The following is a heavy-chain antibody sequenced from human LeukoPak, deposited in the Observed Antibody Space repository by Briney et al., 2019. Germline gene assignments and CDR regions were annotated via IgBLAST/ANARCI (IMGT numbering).Heavy chain of an antibody. J-gene: IGHJ4*02. D-gene: IGHD6-19*01. CDR1: GFTVSSNY. CDR3: ARELVAGLFDY. V-gene: IGHV3-53*01. CDR2: IYSGGST. Sequence: GGSLRLSCAASGFTVSSNYTSWVRQAPGKGLEWVSVIYSGGSTYYADSVKGRFTISRDNSKNTLYLQMNSLRAEDTAVYYCARELVAGLFDYWGQGTLVTVSS.